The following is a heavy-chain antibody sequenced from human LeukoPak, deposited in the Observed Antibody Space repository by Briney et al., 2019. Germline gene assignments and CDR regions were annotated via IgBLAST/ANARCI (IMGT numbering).Heavy chain of an antibody. Sequence: SGTLSLTCAVSGGSISSSSYYWGWIRQPPGKGLEWIGSIYYSGSTYYNPSLKSRVTISVDTSKNQFSLKLSSVTAADTAVYYCARPEYYDSSGYSTWGQGTLVTVSS. CDR3: ARPEYYDSSGYST. V-gene: IGHV4-39*01. CDR1: GGSISSSSYY. J-gene: IGHJ5*02. CDR2: IYYSGST. D-gene: IGHD3-22*01.